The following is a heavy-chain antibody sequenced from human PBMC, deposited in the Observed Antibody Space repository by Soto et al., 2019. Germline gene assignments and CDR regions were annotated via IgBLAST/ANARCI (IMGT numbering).Heavy chain of an antibody. J-gene: IGHJ3*02. D-gene: IGHD3-22*01. Sequence: EVQLVESGGGLVKPGGSLRLSCAASGFTFSSYSMNWVRQAPGKGLEWVSSISSSSSYIYYADSVKGRFTISRDNAKNSLYLQMNSLRAEDTAVYYCARDLGGTYYDSSNAFDIWGQGTMVTVSS. CDR1: GFTFSSYS. CDR3: ARDLGGTYYDSSNAFDI. V-gene: IGHV3-21*01. CDR2: ISSSSSYI.